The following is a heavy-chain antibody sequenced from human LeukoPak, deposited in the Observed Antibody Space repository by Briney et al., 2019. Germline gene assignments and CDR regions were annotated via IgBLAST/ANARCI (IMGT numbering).Heavy chain of an antibody. CDR2: ISAYNGNT. J-gene: IGHJ5*02. CDR3: ARDRSSSWYWFDP. V-gene: IGHV1-18*01. CDR1: GYTFTMYG. Sequence: ASVNVSCTASGYTFTMYGISWVRQAPGQGLEWMGWISAYNGNTNYAQNLQGRVTMTTDTSTSTAYMELRSLRSDDTAVYYCARDRSSSWYWFDPWGQGTLVTVSS. D-gene: IGHD6-13*01.